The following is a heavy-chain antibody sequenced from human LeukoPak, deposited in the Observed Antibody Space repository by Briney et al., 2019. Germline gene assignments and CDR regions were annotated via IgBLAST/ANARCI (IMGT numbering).Heavy chain of an antibody. J-gene: IGHJ4*02. D-gene: IGHD2-2*01. V-gene: IGHV3-7*01. CDR2: IKVDGSEK. Sequence: GGSLRLSCAASGFTFSSYAMSWVRQAPGKGLEWVANIKVDGSEKYHAASVKGRFTISRDNAKSSLYLQMNSLRAEDTAVYYCAREVPGGSSWFDYWGQGTLVTVSS. CDR1: GFTFSSYA. CDR3: AREVPGGSSWFDY.